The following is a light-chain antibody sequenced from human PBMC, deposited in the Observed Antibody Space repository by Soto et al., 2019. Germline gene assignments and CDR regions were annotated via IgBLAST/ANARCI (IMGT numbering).Light chain of an antibody. Sequence: EIVLTQSPVTLSLSPGERATLSCRASQSVGSYLAWYQQKPGQAPRLLIYDASNRATGIPARFTGSGSETDFTITICSLDAEDFAVYYCQQRKNWQVTFGQGTRLEIK. J-gene: IGKJ5*01. CDR1: QSVGSY. CDR2: DAS. CDR3: QQRKNWQVT. V-gene: IGKV3-11*01.